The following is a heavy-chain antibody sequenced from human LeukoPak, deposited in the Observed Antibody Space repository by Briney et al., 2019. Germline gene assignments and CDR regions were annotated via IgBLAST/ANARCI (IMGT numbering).Heavy chain of an antibody. CDR2: IWYDGSNK. J-gene: IGHJ6*04. CDR1: GFTFGSYG. Sequence: GRSLRLSCAASGFTFGSYGMHWVRQAPGKGLEWVAVIWYDGSNKYYADSVKGRFTISRDNSKNTLYLQMNSLRAEDTVVYYCARDTIGTDVWGKGTTVTVSS. V-gene: IGHV3-33*01. D-gene: IGHD5-24*01. CDR3: ARDTIGTDV.